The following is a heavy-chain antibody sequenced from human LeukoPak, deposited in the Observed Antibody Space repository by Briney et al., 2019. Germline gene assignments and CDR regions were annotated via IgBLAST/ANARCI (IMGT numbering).Heavy chain of an antibody. CDR2: ISSHGGST. V-gene: IGHV3-64*01. Sequence: PGGSLRLSCAASGFTFSSYAMHWVRQAPGKGLEYVSSISSHGGSTFYANSVKGRFTISRDNSKNTLYLQLGSLRAEDTAIYYCAKERQGGNSYGDEAFYFDYWGQGTLVTVSS. CDR1: GFTFSSYA. D-gene: IGHD4-23*01. J-gene: IGHJ4*02. CDR3: AKERQGGNSYGDEAFYFDY.